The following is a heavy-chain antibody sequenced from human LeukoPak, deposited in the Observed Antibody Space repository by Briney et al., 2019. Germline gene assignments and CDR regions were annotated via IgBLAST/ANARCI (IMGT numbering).Heavy chain of an antibody. D-gene: IGHD2-15*01. Sequence: SETLSLTCTVSGGSISSYYWSWIRQAPGKGLEWIAYIYYSGSTNYNPSLKSRVTISVDTSKNQFSPKLSSVTAADTAVYYCARERGYCSGGSCYLGPDCYYYMDVWGKGTTVTVSS. V-gene: IGHV4-59*01. J-gene: IGHJ6*03. CDR1: GGSISSYY. CDR3: ARERGYCSGGSCYLGPDCYYYMDV. CDR2: IYYSGST.